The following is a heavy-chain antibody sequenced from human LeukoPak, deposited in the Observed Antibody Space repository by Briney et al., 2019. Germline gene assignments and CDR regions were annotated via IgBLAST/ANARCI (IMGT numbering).Heavy chain of an antibody. CDR2: ISSSGSTI. V-gene: IGHV3-11*01. J-gene: IGHJ2*01. Sequence: GGSLRLSCAASGFTFSDYYMSWIRQAPGKGLEWVSYISSSGSTIYYADSVKGRFTISRDNAKNSLYLQMNSLRAEDMAVYYCARESNDHYGDPWYFDLWGRGTLVTVSS. CDR1: GFTFSDYY. CDR3: ARESNDHYGDPWYFDL. D-gene: IGHD4-17*01.